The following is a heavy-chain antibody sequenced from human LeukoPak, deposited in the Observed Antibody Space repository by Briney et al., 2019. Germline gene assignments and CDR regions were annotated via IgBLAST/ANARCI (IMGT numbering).Heavy chain of an antibody. D-gene: IGHD3-16*02. V-gene: IGHV1-2*02. J-gene: IGHJ6*03. Sequence: GASVKVSRNASGYTFTGYYMHWVRQAPGQGLERMGWINPNSGGTNYAQKFQGRVTMTRDTSISTAYMELSRLRSDDRAVYERARDLLPGSYRYRYYYYYLDVWGKGTTVTVSS. CDR1: GYTFTGYY. CDR3: ARDLLPGSYRYRYYYYYLDV. CDR2: INPNSGGT.